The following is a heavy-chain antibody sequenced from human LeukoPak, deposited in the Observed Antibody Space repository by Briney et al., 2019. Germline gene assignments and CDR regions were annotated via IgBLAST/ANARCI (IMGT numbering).Heavy chain of an antibody. CDR1: GFTFSSYG. Sequence: PGGSLRLSCAASGFTFSSYGMHWVRQAPGKGLEWVAFIRYDGSNKYYADSVKGRFTISRDNSKNTLYLQMNSLRPEDTAVYYCAKVVGGLVPAPTDYWGQGTLVTVSS. CDR2: IRYDGSNK. V-gene: IGHV3-30*02. D-gene: IGHD2-2*01. CDR3: AKVVGGLVPAPTDY. J-gene: IGHJ4*02.